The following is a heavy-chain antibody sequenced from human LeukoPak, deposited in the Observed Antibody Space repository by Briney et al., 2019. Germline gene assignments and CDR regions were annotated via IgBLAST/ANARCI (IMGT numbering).Heavy chain of an antibody. CDR1: GFTFSSYA. J-gene: IGHJ4*02. D-gene: IGHD1-26*01. CDR3: ARIDLEWELGVYYFDY. Sequence: GGSLRLSCAASGFTFSSYAMSWVRQAPGKGLEWISAISGSGDTTYYADSVKGRFTISRDNSRNTLYLQMSSLRADDTAVYFCARIDLEWELGVYYFDYWGQGTLVTVSS. V-gene: IGHV3-23*01. CDR2: ISGSGDTT.